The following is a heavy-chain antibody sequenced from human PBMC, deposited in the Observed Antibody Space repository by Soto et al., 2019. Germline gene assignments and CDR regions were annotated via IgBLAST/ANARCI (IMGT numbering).Heavy chain of an antibody. CDR2: SYYRGTS. V-gene: IGHV4-39*01. Sequence: SETLSLTCTVSGGSIRVQSYYWTWIRQTPGKGLEWVGSSYYRGTSYFNPALKGRVTISVDTSTNQFSLRLTSVTAADTAVYYCARGVYDFWNGHPKGLGYWGQGTVVTVSS. CDR3: ARGVYDFWNGHPKGLGY. D-gene: IGHD3-3*01. CDR1: GGSIRVQSYY. J-gene: IGHJ4*02.